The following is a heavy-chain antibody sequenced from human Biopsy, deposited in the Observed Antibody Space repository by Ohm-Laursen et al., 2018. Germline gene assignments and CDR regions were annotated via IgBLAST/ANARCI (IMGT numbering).Heavy chain of an antibody. CDR3: TRGGYYYDSLAYYYWFDP. CDR2: INAKTGDT. CDR1: GYTFTGYH. D-gene: IGHD3-22*01. J-gene: IGHJ5*02. Sequence: GASVKVSCKASGYTFTGYHVHWVRQAPGQGLEWMGWINAKTGDTNYPQKFQGRVTMTRDTSISMAYVDLSSLRSDDTAVYYCTRGGYYYDSLAYYYWFDPWGQGTLVTVSS. V-gene: IGHV1-2*02.